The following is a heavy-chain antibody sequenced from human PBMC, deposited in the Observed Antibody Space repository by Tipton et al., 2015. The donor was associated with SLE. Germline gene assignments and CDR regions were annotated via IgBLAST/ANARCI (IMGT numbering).Heavy chain of an antibody. J-gene: IGHJ4*02. D-gene: IGHD5-12*01. Sequence: TLSLTCTVSGGSISRYYWSWIRQSPEKGLEWIGYIYYSGSTKYNPSLESRVTISVDTSKNQFSLKLSSVTVADTAVYYCVRVEGAYDQYYFDSWGQGTLVTVSS. CDR2: IYYSGST. CDR1: GGSISRYY. V-gene: IGHV4-59*07. CDR3: VRVEGAYDQYYFDS.